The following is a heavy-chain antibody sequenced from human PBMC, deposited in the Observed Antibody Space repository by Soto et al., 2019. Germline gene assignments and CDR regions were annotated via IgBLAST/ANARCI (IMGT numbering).Heavy chain of an antibody. CDR1: GGSISSSSYY. CDR3: ARLVLERRSYYTDV. D-gene: IGHD1-1*01. CDR2: IYYSGST. Sequence: PSETLSLTCTVSGGSISSSSYYWGWIRQPRGKGLEWIGSIYYSGSTYYNPSLKSRVTISVDTSKNQFSLKLSSVTAADTAVYYCARLVLERRSYYTDVWGKGTTVTVSS. J-gene: IGHJ6*03. V-gene: IGHV4-39*01.